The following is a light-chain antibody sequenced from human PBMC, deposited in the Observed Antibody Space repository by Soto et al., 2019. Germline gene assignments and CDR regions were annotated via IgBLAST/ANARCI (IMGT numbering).Light chain of an antibody. CDR2: DAS. CDR1: QDFSNF. J-gene: IGKJ4*01. V-gene: IGKV1-9*01. Sequence: DIQLTQYPSFLSASIGDRVTITCRASQDFSNFLAWYQQKPGRAPKLLMYDASTLQSGVPSRFSGSESRTEFTLTISSLPPEDFATYYSQQLYSFPLTLGGGTKVDIK. CDR3: QQLYSFPLT.